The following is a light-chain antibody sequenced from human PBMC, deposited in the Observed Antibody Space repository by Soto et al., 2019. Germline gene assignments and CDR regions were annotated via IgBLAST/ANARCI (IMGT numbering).Light chain of an antibody. V-gene: IGLV1-51*01. CDR1: SSNIGGNS. Sequence: QSVLTQPPSVSAALGQKVTISGSGSSSNIGGNSVSWYQQLPGTAPKLLIYDDNKRPSGIPDRFSGSKSGTSATLGITGFQTGDEADYYCGSWDGSLSADVFGTGTKVSV. CDR2: DDN. CDR3: GSWDGSLSADV. J-gene: IGLJ1*01.